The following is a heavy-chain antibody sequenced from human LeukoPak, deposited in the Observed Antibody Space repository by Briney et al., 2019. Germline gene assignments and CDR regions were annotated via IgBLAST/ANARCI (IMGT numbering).Heavy chain of an antibody. Sequence: PGGSLRLSCAASGFTFSSYNMNWVRQAPGKGLEWVSSISSSSSYIYYADSVKGRFTISRDNAKNSLYLQMNSLRAEDTAVYYCARDGTLYGSGSYFNYWGQGTLVTVSS. CDR2: ISSSSSYI. CDR3: ARDGTLYGSGSYFNY. CDR1: GFTFSSYN. J-gene: IGHJ4*02. D-gene: IGHD3-10*01. V-gene: IGHV3-21*01.